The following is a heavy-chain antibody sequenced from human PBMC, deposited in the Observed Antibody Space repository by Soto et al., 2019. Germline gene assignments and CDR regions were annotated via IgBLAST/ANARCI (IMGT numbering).Heavy chain of an antibody. CDR2: VSYDRSSK. CDR1: GFTFHNYD. Sequence: GGSLRLSCAASGFTFHNYDMHWVRQAPGKGLEWVAVVSYDRSSKYYVDSVKGRFTISRDNSKGTLYLQMNSLRDEDTAVYHCAKGKASDYSKWTFDHWGQGTLVTVSS. D-gene: IGHD4-4*01. J-gene: IGHJ4*02. CDR3: AKGKASDYSKWTFDH. V-gene: IGHV3-30*18.